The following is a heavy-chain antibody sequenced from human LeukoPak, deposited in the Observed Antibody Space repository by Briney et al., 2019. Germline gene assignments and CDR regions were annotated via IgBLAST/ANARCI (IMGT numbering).Heavy chain of an antibody. CDR1: GYTFTSYD. J-gene: IGHJ4*02. Sequence: ASVKVSCKASGYTFTSYDINWVRQATGQGLEWMGWMNPNSGNTGYAQKFQGRVTMTRNTSISTAYMELSSLRSEDTAVYYCARGAAPYYYDNSGSPGVVYWGQGTLVTVSS. D-gene: IGHD3-22*01. CDR3: ARGAAPYYYDNSGSPGVVY. V-gene: IGHV1-8*01. CDR2: MNPNSGNT.